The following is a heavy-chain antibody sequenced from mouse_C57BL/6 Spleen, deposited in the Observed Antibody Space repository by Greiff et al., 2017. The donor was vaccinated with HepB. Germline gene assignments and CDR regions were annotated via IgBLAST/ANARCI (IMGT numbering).Heavy chain of an antibody. CDR2: IYPGDGDT. CDR1: GYAFSSYW. J-gene: IGHJ4*01. D-gene: IGHD1-1*01. V-gene: IGHV1-80*01. Sequence: VQLQQSGAELVKPGASVKISCKASGYAFSSYWMNWVKQRPGKGLEWIGQIYPGDGDTNYNGTFKGKATLTADKSSSTADMQLSSLTSEDSAVYFGARYYGSSEYAMDYWGQGTSVTVSS. CDR3: ARYYGSSEYAMDY.